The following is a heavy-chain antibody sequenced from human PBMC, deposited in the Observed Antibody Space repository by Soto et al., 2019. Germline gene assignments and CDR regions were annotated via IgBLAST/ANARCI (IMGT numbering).Heavy chain of an antibody. CDR1: GFTFSNNW. Sequence: PGGSLRLSCAASGFTFSNNWMTWVRQAPGKGLEWVANIKQLGSEKNYVDSVKGRFTISRDDAKNLLYLQMNSLRGEDTAVYYCAREGSGRGGFDRWGQGTMVTVSS. D-gene: IGHD1-26*01. CDR3: AREGSGRGGFDR. CDR2: IKQLGSEK. V-gene: IGHV3-7*01. J-gene: IGHJ3*01.